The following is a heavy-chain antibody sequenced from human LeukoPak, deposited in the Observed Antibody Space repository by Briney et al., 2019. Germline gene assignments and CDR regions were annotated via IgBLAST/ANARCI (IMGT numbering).Heavy chain of an antibody. CDR2: INSDGSST. CDR3: ARVAYSGSYYFDY. D-gene: IGHD1-26*01. J-gene: IGHJ4*02. V-gene: IGHV3-74*01. Sequence: GGSLRLSCAASGFTFSSYWMHWVRQAPGKGLVWVSRINSDGSSTSYADSVKGRFTISRDNAKNTLYLQMNSLRAEDTAVYYCARVAYSGSYYFDYWGQGTLVTVSS. CDR1: GFTFSSYW.